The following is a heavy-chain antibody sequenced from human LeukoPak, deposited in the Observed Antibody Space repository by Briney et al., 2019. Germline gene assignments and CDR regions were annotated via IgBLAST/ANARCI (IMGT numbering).Heavy chain of an antibody. D-gene: IGHD3-3*01. Sequence: NPSETLSLTCTVSGASLNSYYWSWIRQPPGKGLEWIGYIYYRGSTNYNSSLKSRVTISLDTSKNHFSLKLSSVTAADTAMYYCARITDFWSGYYPDSWGQGTLVTVSS. CDR3: ARITDFWSGYYPDS. CDR1: GASLNSYY. CDR2: IYYRGST. J-gene: IGHJ4*02. V-gene: IGHV4-59*01.